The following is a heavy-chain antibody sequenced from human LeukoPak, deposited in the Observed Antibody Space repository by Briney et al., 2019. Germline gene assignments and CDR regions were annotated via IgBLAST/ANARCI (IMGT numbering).Heavy chain of an antibody. D-gene: IGHD6-19*01. Sequence: ASVKVSCKASGYTFTSYAMNWVRQAPGQGLEWMGWINTNTGNPTYAQGFTGRFVFSLDTSVSTAYLQISSLKAEDTAVYYCARGGVGQWLVWIDYWGQGTLVTVSS. J-gene: IGHJ4*02. CDR2: INTNTGNP. CDR1: GYTFTSYA. V-gene: IGHV7-4-1*02. CDR3: ARGGVGQWLVWIDY.